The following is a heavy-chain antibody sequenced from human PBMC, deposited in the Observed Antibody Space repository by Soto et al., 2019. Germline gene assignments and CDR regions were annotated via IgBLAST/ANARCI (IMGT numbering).Heavy chain of an antibody. J-gene: IGHJ4*02. V-gene: IGHV2-70*01. CDR3: ARIRNTRGSGWYYFDY. CDR2: IDWDDVK. CDR1: GFSLSKRGMC. D-gene: IGHD6-19*01. Sequence: APKLIKDTQTVRMNCSFRGFSLSKRGMCVSWIRQPPGKALEWLALIDWDDVKYYSTSLKTRLTISKDTSKNQVVLTMTNMDPVDTATYYCARIRNTRGSGWYYFDYWGQGTLVTVSS.